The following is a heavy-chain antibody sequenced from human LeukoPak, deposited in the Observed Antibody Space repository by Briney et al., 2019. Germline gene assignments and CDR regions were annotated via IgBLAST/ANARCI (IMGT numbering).Heavy chain of an antibody. D-gene: IGHD5-18*01. CDR1: GFTFSSYW. V-gene: IGHV3-7*01. Sequence: GGSLRLSCAASGFTFSSYWMSWVRQAPGKRLEWVANIKQDGSEKYYVDSVKGRFTISRDNAKNSLYLQMNSLRAEDTAVYYCARGFYSYGLLAFDYWGQGTLVTVSS. CDR3: ARGFYSYGLLAFDY. CDR2: IKQDGSEK. J-gene: IGHJ4*02.